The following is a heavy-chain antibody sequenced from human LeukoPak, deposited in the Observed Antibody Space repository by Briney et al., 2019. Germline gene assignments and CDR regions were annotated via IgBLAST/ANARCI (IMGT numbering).Heavy chain of an antibody. CDR3: ARDWRRGCGGDCYRDAFDI. CDR2: ISSSGSTI. CDR1: GFTFSDYY. D-gene: IGHD2-21*02. Sequence: PGGSLRLSCAASGFTFSDYYMSWIRQAPGKGLEWVSYISSSGSTIYYADSVKGRFTISRDNAKNSLYLQMNSLRAEDMAVYYCARDWRRGCGGDCYRDAFDIWGQGTMVTVSS. J-gene: IGHJ3*02. V-gene: IGHV3-11*01.